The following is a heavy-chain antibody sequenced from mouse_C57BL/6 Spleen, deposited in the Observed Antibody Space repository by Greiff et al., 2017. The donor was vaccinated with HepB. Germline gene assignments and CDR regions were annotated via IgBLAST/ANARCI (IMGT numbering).Heavy chain of an antibody. CDR3: ARGNYYGSSHGYFDV. D-gene: IGHD1-1*01. CDR1: GYTFTDYY. V-gene: IGHV1-19*01. J-gene: IGHJ1*03. Sequence: VQLQQSGPVLVKPGASVKMSCKASGYTFTDYYMNWVKQSHGKSLEWIGVINPYNGGTSYNQKFKGKATLTVDKSSSTAYMELNSLTSEDSAVYYCARGNYYGSSHGYFDVWGTGTTVTVSS. CDR2: INPYNGGT.